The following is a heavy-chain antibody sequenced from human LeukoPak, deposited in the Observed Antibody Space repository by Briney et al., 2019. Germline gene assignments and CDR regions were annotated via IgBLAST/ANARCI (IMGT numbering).Heavy chain of an antibody. CDR3: ARGGTPGFSTGRIDY. Sequence: GGSLRLSCAASGFNVSSNYMSWVRQAPGKGLEWVSVLYGAGSTYYADCVKGRFTISRHDSQNTLFLQMNSLRAEDTAVYYCARGGTPGFSTGRIDYWGQGTLVTVSS. D-gene: IGHD6-19*01. V-gene: IGHV3-53*04. CDR2: LYGAGST. J-gene: IGHJ4*02. CDR1: GFNVSSNY.